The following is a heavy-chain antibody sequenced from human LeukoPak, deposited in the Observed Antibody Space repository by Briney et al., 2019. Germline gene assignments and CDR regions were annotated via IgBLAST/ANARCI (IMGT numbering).Heavy chain of an antibody. J-gene: IGHJ4*02. CDR3: ARDRDPLLFDY. Sequence: GRSLRLSCAASGFTFSSYGMHWVRQAPGKGLEWVAVIWYDGSNKYHADSVKGRFTISRDNSKNTLYLQMNSLRAEDTAVYYCARDRDPLLFDYWGQGTLVTVPS. CDR1: GFTFSSYG. CDR2: IWYDGSNK. D-gene: IGHD2-21*02. V-gene: IGHV3-33*01.